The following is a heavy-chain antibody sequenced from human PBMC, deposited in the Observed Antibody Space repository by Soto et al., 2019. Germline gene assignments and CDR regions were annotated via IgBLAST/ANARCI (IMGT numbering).Heavy chain of an antibody. V-gene: IGHV1-2*02. CDR2: INPNSGGT. CDR3: ARAVAAAGTSYYYYYGMDV. J-gene: IGHJ6*02. D-gene: IGHD6-13*01. CDR1: GYTFTGYY. Sequence: QVQLVQSGAEVKKPGASVKVSCKASGYTFTGYYMHWVRQAPGQGLEWMGWINPNSGGTNYAQKFQGRVTMTRDTSISTAYMELSRLRSDDTAVYYCARAVAAAGTSYYYYYGMDVWVQGTTVTVSS.